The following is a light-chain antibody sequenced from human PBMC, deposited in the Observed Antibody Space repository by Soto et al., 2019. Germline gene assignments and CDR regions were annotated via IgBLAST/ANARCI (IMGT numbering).Light chain of an antibody. Sequence: DIQVTQSPSTLSASVGDRVTITCGASQSIGTWLAWYQQKAGKAPKLLIFDASTLESGVPSRFSGSGSGTDFPLTISSLQAEDSAVYFCQQYNNWPTWTFGQGTKVDIK. V-gene: IGKV1-5*01. CDR1: QSIGTW. CDR2: DAS. J-gene: IGKJ1*01. CDR3: QQYNNWPTWT.